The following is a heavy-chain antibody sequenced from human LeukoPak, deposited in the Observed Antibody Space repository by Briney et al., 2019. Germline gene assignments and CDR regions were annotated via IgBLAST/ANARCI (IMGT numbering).Heavy chain of an antibody. CDR3: VKGYHFDW. CDR2: ISGSGTGT. J-gene: IGHJ4*02. CDR1: GFTFSSYS. V-gene: IGHV3-23*01. D-gene: IGHD1-26*01. Sequence: GGSLRLSCAASGFTFSSYSMNWGRQAPGKGPEWVSSISGSGTGTYYTDSVKGRFTISRDTSKNTLYMQMNNLRVEDTAVYYCVKGYHFDWWGQGTLVTVSS.